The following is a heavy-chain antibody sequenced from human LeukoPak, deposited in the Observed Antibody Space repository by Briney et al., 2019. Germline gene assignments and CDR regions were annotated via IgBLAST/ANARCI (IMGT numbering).Heavy chain of an antibody. CDR1: GGSFSGYY. CDR3: ARVKKKYYYGSGGFDP. J-gene: IGHJ5*02. V-gene: IGHV4-34*01. D-gene: IGHD3-10*01. Sequence: SETLSLTCAVYGGSFSGYYWSWIRQPPGKGLEWIGEINHSGSTNYNPSLKSRVTISVDTSKNQFSLKLSSVTAADTAVYYCARVKKKYYYGSGGFDPWGQGTLVTVSS. CDR2: INHSGST.